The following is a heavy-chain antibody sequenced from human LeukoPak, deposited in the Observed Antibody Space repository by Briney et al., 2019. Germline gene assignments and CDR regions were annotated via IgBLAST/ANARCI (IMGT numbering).Heavy chain of an antibody. Sequence: AGSRRLSCAASGFTFSSYAMSWVRQAPGKGLEWVSYINGSTIHYADSVKGRFTISRDKSKHSLYLQMNSLRDEDAAVYYCARDRDYAFDIWGQGTMVTVSA. J-gene: IGHJ3*02. D-gene: IGHD3-10*01. CDR1: GFTFSSYA. V-gene: IGHV3-48*02. CDR2: INGSTI. CDR3: ARDRDYAFDI.